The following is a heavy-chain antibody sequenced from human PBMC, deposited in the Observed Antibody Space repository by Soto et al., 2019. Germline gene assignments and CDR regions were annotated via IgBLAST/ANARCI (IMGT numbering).Heavy chain of an antibody. D-gene: IGHD2-15*01. V-gene: IGHV4-34*01. CDR1: GGSFSGYY. CDR3: ASEARSVLVGAASPYYYYYMDV. CDR2: INHSGST. Sequence: SETLSLTCAVYGGSFSGYYWSWIRQPPGKGLEWIGEINHSGSTNYNPSLKSRVTISVDTSKNQFSLKLSSVSAADTAVYYCASEARSVLVGAASPYYYYYMDVWGKGTTVTVAS. J-gene: IGHJ6*03.